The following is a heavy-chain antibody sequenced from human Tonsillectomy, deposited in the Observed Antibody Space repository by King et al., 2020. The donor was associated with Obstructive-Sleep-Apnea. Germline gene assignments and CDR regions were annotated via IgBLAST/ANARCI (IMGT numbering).Heavy chain of an antibody. D-gene: IGHD1-26*01. J-gene: IGHJ4*02. CDR1: GFTFDDYG. CDR3: AKDSQYSVGSLGH. V-gene: IGHV3-43D*03. Sequence: VQLVESGGAVVQPGGSLRLSCVVSGFTFDDYGMHWVRQAPGKGLEWVALVSWDGATTFYADSVKGRLTISRDNSKNSLYLQMNSLRVEDTALYYCAKDSQYSVGSLGHWGQGTLVTVSS. CDR2: VSWDGATT.